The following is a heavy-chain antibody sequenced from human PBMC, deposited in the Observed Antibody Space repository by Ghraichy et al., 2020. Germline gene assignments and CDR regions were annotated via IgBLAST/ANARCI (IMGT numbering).Heavy chain of an antibody. D-gene: IGHD6-19*01. CDR2: INHSGST. CDR1: GGSFSGYY. Sequence: SETLSLTCAVYGGSFSGYYWSWIRQPPGKGLEWIGEINHSGSTNYNPSLKSRVTISVDTSKNQFSLKLSSVTAADTAVYYCARRGLSAYSSGWYYGYWGQGTLVTVSS. V-gene: IGHV4-34*01. J-gene: IGHJ4*02. CDR3: ARRGLSAYSSGWYYGY.